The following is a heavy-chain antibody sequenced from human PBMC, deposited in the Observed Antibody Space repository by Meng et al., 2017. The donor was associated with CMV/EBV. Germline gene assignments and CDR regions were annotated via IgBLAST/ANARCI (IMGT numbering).Heavy chain of an antibody. CDR3: ARDPQRSSWYGWFDP. V-gene: IGHV6-1*01. CDR1: VDSCSSVSAS. Sequence: QRQSGRRRVAPSQPASPTWAISVDSCSSVSASWNWIRRSPSRGVEGLGRTYYRSKWSYDYAVSVKSRITINHNTSKTQFSLQLNPVTPEDTAVYCSARDPQRSSWYGWFDPWGQGTLVTVSS. J-gene: IGHJ5*02. D-gene: IGHD6-13*01. CDR2: TYYRSKWSY.